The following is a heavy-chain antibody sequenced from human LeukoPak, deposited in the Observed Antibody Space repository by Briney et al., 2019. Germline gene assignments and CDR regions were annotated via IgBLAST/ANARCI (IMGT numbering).Heavy chain of an antibody. Sequence: GGSLRLSCAASGFIFSTYNMNWVRQAPGKGLEWVSVIYSGGKTFYADSVKGRFTVSRDNSMNTLSLQMSSLRAEDTAVYYCARGVDRWNYFDYWGHGTLVTVSS. V-gene: IGHV3-53*01. CDR3: ARGVDRWNYFDY. J-gene: IGHJ4*01. CDR1: GFIFSTYN. D-gene: IGHD4-23*01. CDR2: IYSGGKT.